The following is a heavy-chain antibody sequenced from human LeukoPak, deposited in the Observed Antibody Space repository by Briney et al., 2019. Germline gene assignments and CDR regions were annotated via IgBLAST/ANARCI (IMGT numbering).Heavy chain of an antibody. J-gene: IGHJ2*01. V-gene: IGHV3-21*01. CDR3: ARGNGGTRSRFWYFDL. CDR2: ISTSSSYI. D-gene: IGHD4-23*01. CDR1: GFTFSSYS. Sequence: GGALRLSCAASGFTFSSYSMNWVRQAPGKGLEWVASISTSSSYIYYANSVKGRFTISRDNAKNSLYLQMNSLRAEDTALYYCARGNGGTRSRFWYFDLWARGTLVTVSS.